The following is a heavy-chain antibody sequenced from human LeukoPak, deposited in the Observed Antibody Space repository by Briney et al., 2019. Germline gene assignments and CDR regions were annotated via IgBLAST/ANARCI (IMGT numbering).Heavy chain of an antibody. V-gene: IGHV1-46*01. Sequence: ASVKVSCKASGYTFTSYYMHWVRQAHGQGLEWMGIISPSGGSTSYAQKFQGRVTMTRDTSTSTVYMELSSLRSEDTAEYYCARLSGSYSKFDYWGQGTLVTVSS. CDR3: ARLSGSYSKFDY. J-gene: IGHJ4*02. CDR2: ISPSGGST. D-gene: IGHD1-26*01. CDR1: GYTFTSYY.